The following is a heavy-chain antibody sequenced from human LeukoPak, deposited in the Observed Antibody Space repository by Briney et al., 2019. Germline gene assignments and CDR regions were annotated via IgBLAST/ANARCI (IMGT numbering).Heavy chain of an antibody. CDR1: GYSFTSFY. Sequence: GASVKVSCKASGYSFTSFYIHWVRRAPGQGLEWMGIINSSGGGTSYAQKFQDRVTVTRDTPTRTVYMELSSLRSEDTAVYYCVRPRGTGWGHGMDVWGQGTTVTVSS. CDR3: VRPRGTGWGHGMDV. J-gene: IGHJ6*02. V-gene: IGHV1-46*01. D-gene: IGHD2-2*01. CDR2: INSSGGGT.